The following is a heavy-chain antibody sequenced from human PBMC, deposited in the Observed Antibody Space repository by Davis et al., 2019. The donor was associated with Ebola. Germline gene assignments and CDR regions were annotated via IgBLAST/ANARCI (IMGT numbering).Heavy chain of an antibody. V-gene: IGHV3-21*01. J-gene: IGHJ5*02. CDR1: GFTFSSYS. Sequence: PGGSLRLSCAASGFTFSSYSMNWVRQAPGKGLEGVSSISSSSSYIYYADSVKGRFTISRDNAKNSLYLQMNSLRAEDTAVYYCARDLLGFGEFGWFDPWGQGTLVTVSS. D-gene: IGHD3-10*01. CDR2: ISSSSSYI. CDR3: ARDLLGFGEFGWFDP.